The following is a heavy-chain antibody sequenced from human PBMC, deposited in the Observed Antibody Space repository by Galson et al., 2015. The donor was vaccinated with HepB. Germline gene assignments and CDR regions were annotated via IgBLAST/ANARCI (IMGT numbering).Heavy chain of an antibody. CDR3: AKDPTTGIVGATVVRGGDY. Sequence: LSLSCAASGFTFSSYAMSWVRQAPGKGLEWVSAISGSGGSTYYADSVKGRFTISRDNSKNTLYLQMNSLRAEDTAVYYCAKDPTTGIVGATVVRGGDYWGQGTLVTVSS. CDR1: GFTFSSYA. D-gene: IGHD1-26*01. CDR2: ISGSGGST. V-gene: IGHV3-23*01. J-gene: IGHJ4*02.